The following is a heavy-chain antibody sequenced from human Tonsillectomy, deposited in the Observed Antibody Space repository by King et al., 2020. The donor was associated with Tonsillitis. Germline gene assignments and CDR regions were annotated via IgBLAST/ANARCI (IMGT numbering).Heavy chain of an antibody. Sequence: VQLVESGAEVKKPGASVKVSCKASGYTFTSYGISWVRQAPGQGLEWMGWISAYNGNTNYAQKLQGRVTMTTDTSTSTAYMELRSRGSDDTAVYYCARDPEKCSGGSCYSGPSLGYYYYGMDVWGQGTTVTVSS. CDR3: ARDPEKCSGGSCYSGPSLGYYYYGMDV. J-gene: IGHJ6*02. CDR2: ISAYNGNT. CDR1: GYTFTSYG. V-gene: IGHV1-18*01. D-gene: IGHD2-15*01.